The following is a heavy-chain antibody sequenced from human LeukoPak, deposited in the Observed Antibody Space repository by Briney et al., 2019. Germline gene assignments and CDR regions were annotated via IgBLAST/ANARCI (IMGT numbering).Heavy chain of an antibody. CDR1: GGSISSSSYY. Sequence: SETLSLTCTVSGGSISSSSYYWGWIRQPPGKGLEWIGSIYYSGSTYYNPSLKSRVTISVDTSKNQFSLKLSSVTAADTAVYYCANSAAVGTFYWGQGTLVTVSS. CDR3: ANSAAVGTFY. CDR2: IYYSGST. D-gene: IGHD6-13*01. J-gene: IGHJ4*02. V-gene: IGHV4-39*07.